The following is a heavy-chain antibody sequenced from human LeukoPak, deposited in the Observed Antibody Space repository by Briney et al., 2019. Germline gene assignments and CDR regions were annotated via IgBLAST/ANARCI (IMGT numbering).Heavy chain of an antibody. CDR3: AKARGTDYGDYVIFDW. Sequence: PGRSLRLSCAASGFTFSNFGMHWVRQAPGKGLEWVSSLSGSGGYRYYADSVKGRFTISRDNSVNTLYLQMNSLRAEDTAVYYCAKARGTDYGDYVIFDWWGHGTLVTVSS. V-gene: IGHV3-23*01. CDR2: LSGSGGYR. J-gene: IGHJ4*01. CDR1: GFTFSNFG. D-gene: IGHD4-17*01.